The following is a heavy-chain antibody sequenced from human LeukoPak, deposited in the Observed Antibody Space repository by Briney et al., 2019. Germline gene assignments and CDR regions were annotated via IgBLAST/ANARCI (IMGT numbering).Heavy chain of an antibody. CDR2: IYSGGST. Sequence: GGSLRLSCAASGFTVSSNYMSWVRQAPGKGLEWVSVIYSGGSTYYADSVKGRFTISRDNSKNTLYLQMNSLRAEDTAVYYCARGITMVRGVIYAYWGQGTLVTVSS. J-gene: IGHJ4*02. CDR3: ARGITMVRGVIYAY. V-gene: IGHV3-66*01. CDR1: GFTVSSNY. D-gene: IGHD3-10*01.